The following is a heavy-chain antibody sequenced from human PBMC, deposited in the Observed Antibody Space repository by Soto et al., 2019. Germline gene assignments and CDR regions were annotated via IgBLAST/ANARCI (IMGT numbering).Heavy chain of an antibody. CDR2: ISAYNGNT. Sequence: ASVKVSCKASGYTFTSYGISWVRQAPGQGLEWMGWISAYNGNTNYAQKLQGRVTMTTDTSTSTAYMELRSLRSDDTAVYYCARGSPLAHYGSGSYYIQWGQGTLVTVSS. J-gene: IGHJ4*02. CDR1: GYTFTSYG. CDR3: ARGSPLAHYGSGSYYIQ. V-gene: IGHV1-18*01. D-gene: IGHD3-10*01.